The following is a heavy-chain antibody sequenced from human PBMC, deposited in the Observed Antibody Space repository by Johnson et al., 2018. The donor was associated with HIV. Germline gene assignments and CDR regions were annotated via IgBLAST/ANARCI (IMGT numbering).Heavy chain of an antibody. CDR2: IRYDGSNK. J-gene: IGHJ3*02. V-gene: IGHV3-30*02. CDR3: ARPRTTVLTPRFDAFYM. D-gene: IGHD4-23*01. CDR1: GFTFSSYG. Sequence: VQLVESGGGVVQPGGSLRLSCAASGFTFSSYGMHWVRQAPGKGLEWVAFIRYDGSNKYYADSVKGRFTISRDNSKNTLFLQINSLRVEDTAVYYCARPRTTVLTPRFDAFYMWGQGTVVTVSS.